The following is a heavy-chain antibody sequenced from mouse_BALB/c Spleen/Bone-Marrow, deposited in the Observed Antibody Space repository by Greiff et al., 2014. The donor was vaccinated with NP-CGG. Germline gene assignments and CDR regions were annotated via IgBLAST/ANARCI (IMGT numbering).Heavy chain of an antibody. CDR3: ARERDYAMDY. CDR2: IDPASGNS. CDR1: GFNINDTY. J-gene: IGHJ4*01. Sequence: EVQLQQSGAELAKPGASVKLSCTASGFNINDTYMHWVKKRPEQGLEWIGRIDPASGNSNYNPKFQGKATITADKSSNTAYLQLSSLTSEDAAVYYCARERDYAMDYWGQGTSVTVSS. V-gene: IGHV14-3*02.